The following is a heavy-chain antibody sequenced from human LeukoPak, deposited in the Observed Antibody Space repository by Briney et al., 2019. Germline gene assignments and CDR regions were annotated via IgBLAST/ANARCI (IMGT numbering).Heavy chain of an antibody. D-gene: IGHD6-13*01. CDR1: GGSISSSSYY. J-gene: IGHJ5*02. CDR2: IYYSGST. V-gene: IGHV4-39*01. CDR3: ARHWFWYAAAVPGWFDP. Sequence: PSETLSLTCTVSGGSISSSSYYWGWIRQPPGKGLEWIGSIYYSGSTYYNPSLKSRVIISVDTSKNQFSLKLSSVTAADTAVYYCARHWFWYAAAVPGWFDPWGQGTLVTVSS.